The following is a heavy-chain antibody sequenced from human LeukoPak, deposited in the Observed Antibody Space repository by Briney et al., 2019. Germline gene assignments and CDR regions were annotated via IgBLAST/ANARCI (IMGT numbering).Heavy chain of an antibody. J-gene: IGHJ4*02. V-gene: IGHV3-23*01. Sequence: GGSLRLSCAASGFTFSSFAMSWIRQAPGKGLEWVSSIDKIGVGTYYADSVRGRFTISRDNSKNTLYLQMNSLRAEDTAVYYCAREGCGGDCHQPFDYWGQGTLVTVSS. CDR3: AREGCGGDCHQPFDY. CDR1: GFTFSSFA. CDR2: IDKIGVGT. D-gene: IGHD2-21*02.